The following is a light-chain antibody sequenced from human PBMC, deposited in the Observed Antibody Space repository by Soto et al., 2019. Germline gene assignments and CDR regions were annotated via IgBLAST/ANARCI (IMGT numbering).Light chain of an antibody. J-gene: IGKJ1*01. CDR2: RAS. CDR1: QNIYST. V-gene: IGKV3-15*01. Sequence: IVMTQSPATLSVSPGERATRSCRASQNIYSTVAWYQQRPGQAPRLLIYRASTRATGIPARFSGSGSGTEFTLTISSLQSEDFTVYSCLQYHNLWAFGQGTKVDIK. CDR3: LQYHNLWA.